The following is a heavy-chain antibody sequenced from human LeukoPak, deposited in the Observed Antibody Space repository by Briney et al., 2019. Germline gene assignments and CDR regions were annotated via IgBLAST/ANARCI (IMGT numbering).Heavy chain of an antibody. Sequence: GGSLRLSCAASGFTFCSYWMHWVRHAPGKGLVWVSRINGDGSSTIYADSVKGRFTISRDNAKNTLYLQMNSLRAEDTAVYFCARAKAVAGSAGDNWFDPWGQGALVTVSS. CDR1: GFTFCSYW. J-gene: IGHJ5*02. CDR3: ARAKAVAGSAGDNWFDP. V-gene: IGHV3-74*01. D-gene: IGHD6-19*01. CDR2: INGDGSST.